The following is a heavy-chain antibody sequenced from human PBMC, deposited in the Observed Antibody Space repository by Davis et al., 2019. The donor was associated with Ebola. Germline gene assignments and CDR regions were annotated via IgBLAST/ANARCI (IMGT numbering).Heavy chain of an antibody. D-gene: IGHD4-11*01. J-gene: IGHJ6*02. CDR1: GGSISSSSYY. V-gene: IGHV4-39*07. CDR3: ARASPTVTYYYYGMDV. CDR2: INHSGST. Sequence: GSLRLSCAVSGGSISSSSYYWGWIRQPPGKGLEWIGEINHSGSTNYNPSLKSRVTISVDTSKNQFSLKLSSVTAADTAVYYCARASPTVTYYYYGMDVWGQGTTVTVSS.